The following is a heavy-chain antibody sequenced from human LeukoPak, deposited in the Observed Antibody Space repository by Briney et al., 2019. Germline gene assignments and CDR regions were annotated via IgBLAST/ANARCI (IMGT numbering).Heavy chain of an antibody. CDR1: GFTFSSYW. Sequence: GGSLRLSCAASGFTFSSYWMHWVRQAPGKGLVWVSRINSDGSSTSYADSVKGRSTISRDNAKNTLYLQMNSLRAEDSAIYFCVKDRPCETCMPMDAWGQGTTVTVSS. V-gene: IGHV3-74*01. CDR2: INSDGSST. J-gene: IGHJ6*02. CDR3: VKDRPCETCMPMDA. D-gene: IGHD2-2*01.